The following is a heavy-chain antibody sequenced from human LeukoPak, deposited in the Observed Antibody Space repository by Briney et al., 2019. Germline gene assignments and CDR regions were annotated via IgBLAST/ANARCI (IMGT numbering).Heavy chain of an antibody. CDR2: ISYDGSNK. CDR3: AKDYGWGISKYVRDV. J-gene: IGHJ6*02. V-gene: IGHV3-30*18. CDR1: GFTFSSYG. Sequence: GGSLRLSCAASGFTFSSYGMHWVRQAPGKGLEWVAVISYDGSNKYYADSVKGRFTISRDNSKNTLYLQMNSLRAEDTAVYYCAKDYGWGISKYVRDVWGQGTTVTVSS. D-gene: IGHD3-10*01.